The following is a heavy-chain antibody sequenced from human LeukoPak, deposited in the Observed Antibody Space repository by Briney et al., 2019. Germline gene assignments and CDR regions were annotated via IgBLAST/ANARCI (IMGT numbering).Heavy chain of an antibody. V-gene: IGHV3-53*01. CDR3: ARGWEWWDY. CDR2: IYNSGTT. CDR1: GFSVSSNY. D-gene: IGHD2-15*01. Sequence: GGSLRLSCAASGFSVSSNYMSWVRQAPGKGLEWVAVIYNSGTTKYADSVKGRFTIARDSSNNTLYLQMNRLRAEDTAVYYCARGWEWWDYWGQGSLVTVSS. J-gene: IGHJ4*02.